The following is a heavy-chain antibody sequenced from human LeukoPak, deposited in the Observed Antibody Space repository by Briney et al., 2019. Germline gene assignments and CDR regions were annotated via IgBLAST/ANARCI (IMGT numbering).Heavy chain of an antibody. Sequence: SETLSLTCTVSGGSISPFYWSWIRQSPDKGLVWIGNIYYSGSTNYNPSFKSRVTISLDTSRKQYSLHLSSVTAADTAIYYCARHFSGFDHWGQGAQVTVSS. CDR1: GGSISPFY. CDR2: IYYSGST. D-gene: IGHD2-8*02. CDR3: ARHFSGFDH. J-gene: IGHJ4*02. V-gene: IGHV4-59*08.